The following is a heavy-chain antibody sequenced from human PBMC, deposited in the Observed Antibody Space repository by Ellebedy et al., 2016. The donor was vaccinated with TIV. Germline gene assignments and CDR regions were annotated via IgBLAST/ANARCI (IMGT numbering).Heavy chain of an antibody. Sequence: PGGSLRLSCAASGFTFDDYAMHWVRHVPGKGLEWVSGISWNSGSIGYADSVKGRFTISRDNAKNSLYLQMNSLRAEDTALYYCAKDKRMITFGGVIDYWGQGTLVTVSS. CDR3: AKDKRMITFGGVIDY. V-gene: IGHV3-9*01. J-gene: IGHJ4*02. CDR2: ISWNSGSI. D-gene: IGHD3-16*01. CDR1: GFTFDDYA.